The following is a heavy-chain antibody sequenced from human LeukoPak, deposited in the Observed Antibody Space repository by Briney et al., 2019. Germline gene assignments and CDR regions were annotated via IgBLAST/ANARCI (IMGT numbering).Heavy chain of an antibody. CDR2: ISSGGDT. J-gene: IGHJ4*02. CDR1: GFTFSNFP. D-gene: IGHD2-15*01. CDR3: AKGSGSSCYSPCDY. V-gene: IGHV3-23*01. Sequence: GGSLRLSCAASGFTFSNFPMTRVRQAPGKGLEAFSSISSGGDTYYADSVKGRFTISRDNSKNTLYLQMNSLRAEDTAVYYCAKGSGSSCYSPCDYWGQGILVTVSS.